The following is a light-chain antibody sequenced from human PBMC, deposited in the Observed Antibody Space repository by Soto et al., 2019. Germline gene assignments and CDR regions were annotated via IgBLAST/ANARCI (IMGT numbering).Light chain of an antibody. Sequence: QAVLTQPASVSGSPGQSITISCAGTSSDVGGSNYVSWYQQHPGKAPKLMIYDVYNRPSGISNRFSGSKSGNTASLTISGLQAEDEADYYCSSHSSSGTLEVFGAGTKLTVL. CDR1: SSDVGGSNY. J-gene: IGLJ2*01. V-gene: IGLV2-14*03. CDR2: DVY. CDR3: SSHSSSGTLEV.